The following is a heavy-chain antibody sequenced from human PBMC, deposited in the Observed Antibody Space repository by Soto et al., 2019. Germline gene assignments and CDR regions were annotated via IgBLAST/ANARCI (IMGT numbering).Heavy chain of an antibody. CDR1: GFTFSSYG. D-gene: IGHD1-26*01. V-gene: IGHV3-33*01. J-gene: IGHJ4*02. CDR2: IWYDGSNK. Sequence: QVQLVESGGGVVQPGRSLRLSCAASGFTFSSYGMHWVRQAPGKGLEWVAVIWYDGSNKYYADSVKGRFTISRDNSKNTLYLQMNSLRAEDTAVYYCARDNVGLASFDDWGQGTLVTVSS. CDR3: ARDNVGLASFDD.